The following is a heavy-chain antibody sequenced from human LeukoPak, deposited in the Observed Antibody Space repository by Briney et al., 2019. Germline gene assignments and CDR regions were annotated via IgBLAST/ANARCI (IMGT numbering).Heavy chain of an antibody. CDR1: GFTFIGYV. V-gene: IGHV3-64*01. Sequence: GGSLRLSCAASGFTFIGYVIHWVRQAPGKGLEYVSGISSNGGSTYYANSVKGRFTISRDNSKNTLYLRMGSLRAEDMAVYYCARESLGRWNYYYMDVWGKGTTVTVSS. CDR2: ISSNGGST. D-gene: IGHD5-24*01. J-gene: IGHJ6*03. CDR3: ARESLGRWNYYYMDV.